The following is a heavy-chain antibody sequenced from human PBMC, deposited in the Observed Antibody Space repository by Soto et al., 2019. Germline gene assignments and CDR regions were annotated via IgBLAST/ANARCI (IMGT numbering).Heavy chain of an antibody. CDR1: GFTFSGSA. J-gene: IGHJ6*02. CDR2: IRSKANSYAT. V-gene: IGHV3-73*02. CDR3: TRLRFLDHYGMDV. Sequence: EVQLVESGGGLVQPGGSLKLSCAASGFTFSGSAMHWVRQASGKGLEWVGRIRSKANSYATAYAASVKGRFTISRDDSKNTAYLQMTSLKTEDTAVYYSTRLRFLDHYGMDVWGQGTTVTVSS. D-gene: IGHD3-3*01.